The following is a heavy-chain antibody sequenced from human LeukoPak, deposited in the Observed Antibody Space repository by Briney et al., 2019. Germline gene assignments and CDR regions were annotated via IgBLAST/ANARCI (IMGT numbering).Heavy chain of an antibody. CDR1: GGSISRYY. CDR3: ARHESAVGALFY. Sequence: SETLSLTCTVSGGSISRYYWSWIPQPPGKGREWIGYIYSAGSTNSNPSLKSRITISVDTSRNEFSLRLTSVTAADTAVYYCARHESAVGALFYWGQGSLVTVSS. D-gene: IGHD1-26*01. CDR2: IYSAGST. V-gene: IGHV4-59*08. J-gene: IGHJ4*02.